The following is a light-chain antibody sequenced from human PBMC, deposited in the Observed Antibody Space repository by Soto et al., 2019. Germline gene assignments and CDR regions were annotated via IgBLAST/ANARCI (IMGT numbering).Light chain of an antibody. Sequence: EIVMTQSPATLSVSPGERATLSCRASQSVSNNLAWYQNKPGQAPRLLIYGASTRATGIPARFSGSGSGTDFTLTISSLQSEYFAFYYCQQYNNWWTFGQGTRVDIK. J-gene: IGKJ1*01. V-gene: IGKV3-15*01. CDR1: QSVSNN. CDR2: GAS. CDR3: QQYNNWWT.